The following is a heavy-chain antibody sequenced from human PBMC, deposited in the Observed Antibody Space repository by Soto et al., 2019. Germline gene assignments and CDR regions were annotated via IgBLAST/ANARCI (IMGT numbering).Heavy chain of an antibody. Sequence: QVQLVQSGAEVKKPGASVKVSCKASGYTFTSYGISWVRQAPGQGLEWMGWISAYNGNTNYAQKLQGRVTMTTDTITHTAYMELRCLRSVDPAVYYCARDLPPPDYWGQGTLVTVSS. CDR1: GYTFTSYG. V-gene: IGHV1-18*01. CDR3: ARDLPPPDY. CDR2: ISAYNGNT. J-gene: IGHJ4*02.